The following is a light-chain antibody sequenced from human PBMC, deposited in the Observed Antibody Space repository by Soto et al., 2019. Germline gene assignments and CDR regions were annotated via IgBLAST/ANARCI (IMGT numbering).Light chain of an antibody. CDR2: AAS. CDR1: QAINTY. V-gene: IGKV1-9*01. J-gene: IGKJ5*01. Sequence: DIQLTQSPSFLSASVGDRVTITCRASQAINTYLSWYQQKPGKAPKLLIFAASTLQNGVPSRFSGSGSGTELTVTITSLNAEDFATYYCKQRKSYPITFGQGTRLEIK. CDR3: KQRKSYPIT.